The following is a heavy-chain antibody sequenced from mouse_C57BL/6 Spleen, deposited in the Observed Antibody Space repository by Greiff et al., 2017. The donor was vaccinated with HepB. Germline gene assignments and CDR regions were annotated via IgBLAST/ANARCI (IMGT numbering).Heavy chain of an antibody. CDR2: ISSGGDYI. D-gene: IGHD1-1*01. J-gene: IGHJ3*01. CDR1: GFTFSSYA. V-gene: IGHV5-9-1*02. Sequence: EVQVVESGEGLVKPGGSLKLSCAASGFTFSSYAMSWVRQTPEKRLEWVAYISSGGDYIYYADTVKGRFTISRDNARNTLYLQMSSLKSEDTAMYYCTRDYGSSYLFAYWGQGTLVTVSA. CDR3: TRDYGSSYLFAY.